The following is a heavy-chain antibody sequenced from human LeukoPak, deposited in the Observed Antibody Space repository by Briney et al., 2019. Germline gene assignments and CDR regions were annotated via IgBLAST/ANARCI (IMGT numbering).Heavy chain of an antibody. CDR3: AKVLSGTLAGNFDF. D-gene: IGHD1-1*01. CDR1: GFTFSNYA. Sequence: PGGSLRLSCAASGFTFSNYAMTWVRQAPGKGLEWVSTITTGGGTTYYADSVKGRFSISRDNSKNTLYLQMNSLRAEDTAVYYCAKVLSGTLAGNFDFWGQGTLVTVSS. J-gene: IGHJ4*02. V-gene: IGHV3-23*01. CDR2: ITTGGGTT.